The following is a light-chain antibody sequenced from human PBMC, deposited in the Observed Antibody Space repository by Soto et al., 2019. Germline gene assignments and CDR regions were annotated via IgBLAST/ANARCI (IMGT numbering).Light chain of an antibody. V-gene: IGKV3-20*01. J-gene: IGKJ1*01. CDR3: HQYGRAPRT. CDR2: AAS. CDR1: QTVSNNY. Sequence: ERVLTQSPGTLSLSPGGIATLSCRSSQTVSNNYLAWYQQKPGQAPRLLIYAASTRATGIPDRFSGSGSGADFTLTITSLVPEDFAVYYCHQYGRAPRTFGQGTKVDIK.